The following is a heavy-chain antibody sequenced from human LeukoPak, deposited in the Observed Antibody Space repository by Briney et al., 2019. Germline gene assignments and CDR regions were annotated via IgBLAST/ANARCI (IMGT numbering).Heavy chain of an antibody. D-gene: IGHD2-15*01. J-gene: IGHJ4*02. CDR1: GFTFSDYY. V-gene: IGHV3-11*01. CDR2: ISSSGSTI. CDR3: ARVKAVVVVAAAY. Sequence: GGSLRLSCAASGFTFSDYYMSWIRQAPGKGLEWVSYISSSGSTIYYADSVKGRFTISRDNAKNSLYLQMNSLRAEDTAVYYCARVKAVVVVAAAYWGQGTLVTVSS.